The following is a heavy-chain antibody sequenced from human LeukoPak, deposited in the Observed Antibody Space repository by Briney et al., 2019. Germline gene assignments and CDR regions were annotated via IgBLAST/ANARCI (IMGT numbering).Heavy chain of an antibody. CDR2: IYSGGST. D-gene: IGHD1-26*01. CDR1: GFTVSSNY. J-gene: IGHJ4*02. V-gene: IGHV3-53*01. CDR3: ARAGVGATIRGYPPTMIDY. Sequence: GGSLRLSCAASGFTVSSNYMSWVRQAPGKGLEWVSVIYSGGSTYYADSVKGRFTISRDNSKNTLYLQKNSLRAEDTAVYYCARAGVGATIRGYPPTMIDYWGQGTLVTVSS.